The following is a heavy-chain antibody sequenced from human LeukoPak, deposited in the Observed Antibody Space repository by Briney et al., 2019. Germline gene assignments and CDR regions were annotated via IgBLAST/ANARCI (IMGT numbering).Heavy chain of an antibody. J-gene: IGHJ4*02. V-gene: IGHV4-59*10. CDR3: ARGYYDSSGYYTEFAN. Sequence: PSETLSLTCAVYGGSFSGYYWSWIRQPAGKGLEWIGRIYTSGSTDYNPSLKSRVTMSADTSKNKFSLKVTSVTAADTAIYYCARGYYDSSGYYTEFANWGQGTLVTVSS. CDR1: GGSFSGYY. D-gene: IGHD3-22*01. CDR2: IYTSGST.